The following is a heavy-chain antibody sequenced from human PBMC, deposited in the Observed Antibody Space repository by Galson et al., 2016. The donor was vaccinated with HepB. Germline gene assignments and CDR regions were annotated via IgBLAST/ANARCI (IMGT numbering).Heavy chain of an antibody. CDR2: INGDGSGV. CDR3: ASGSWIGYAPFDY. CDR1: GLTFSRYW. D-gene: IGHD3-3*01. V-gene: IGHV3-74*01. J-gene: IGHJ4*02. Sequence: SLRLSCAASGLTFSRYWMHWVRQAPGQGLAWVSRINGDGSGVNYTHSVKGRFTISRDNARNTLYLKMNSLRSDDSAVYFCASGSWIGYAPFDYWGQGIQVAVST.